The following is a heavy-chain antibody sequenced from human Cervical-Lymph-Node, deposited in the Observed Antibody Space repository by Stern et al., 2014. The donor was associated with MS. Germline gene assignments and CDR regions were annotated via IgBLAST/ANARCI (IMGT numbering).Heavy chain of an antibody. CDR2: INPQTGGT. CDR3: ARGTPELGLVY. J-gene: IGHJ4*02. V-gene: IGHV1-2*02. CDR1: GYTFSGYF. Sequence: VQLVESGAEVKKPGASVKVSCKASGYTFSGYFIHWVRQAPGQGLEWMGWINPQTGGTRYVQKFQGRVTMTRDTSISTAYMDLSRLTSDDTAVYFCARGTPELGLVYWGQGTLVTVSS. D-gene: IGHD3-16*01.